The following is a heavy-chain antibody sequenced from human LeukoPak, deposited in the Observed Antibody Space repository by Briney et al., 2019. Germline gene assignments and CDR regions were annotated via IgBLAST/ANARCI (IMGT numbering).Heavy chain of an antibody. V-gene: IGHV1-24*01. CDR1: GYTLTELS. CDR2: FDPEDGET. CDR3: ATLNLDYYDSSGYFGL. Sequence: ASVKVSCKVSGYTLTELSMHWVRLAPGKGLEWMGGFDPEDGETIYAQKFQGRVTMTEDTSTDTAYMELSSLRSEDTAVYYCATLNLDYYDSSGYFGLWGQGTLVTVSS. J-gene: IGHJ4*02. D-gene: IGHD3-22*01.